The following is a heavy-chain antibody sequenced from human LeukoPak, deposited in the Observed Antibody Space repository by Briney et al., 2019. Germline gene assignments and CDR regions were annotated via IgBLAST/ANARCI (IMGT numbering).Heavy chain of an antibody. CDR2: IRYDGSNK. V-gene: IGHV3-30*02. CDR3: ANPLRIVATIYFYAFDI. CDR1: GFTFSTYG. D-gene: IGHD5-12*01. Sequence: GGSLRLSCAASGFTFSTYGMHWVRQAPGKGLEWVAFIRYDGSNKYCADSVKGRFTISRDNSKNTLYLQMNSLRAEDTAVYYCANPLRIVATIYFYAFDIWGQGTMVTVSS. J-gene: IGHJ3*02.